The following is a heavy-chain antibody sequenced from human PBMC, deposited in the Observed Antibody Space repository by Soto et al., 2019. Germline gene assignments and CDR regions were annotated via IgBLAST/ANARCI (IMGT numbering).Heavy chain of an antibody. CDR2: IIPIFGTA. J-gene: IGHJ5*01. V-gene: IGHV1-69*01. CDR1: GGTFSSYA. Sequence: QVQLVQSGAEVKKPGYSVKVSCKASGGTFSSYAISWVRQAPGQGLEWMGGIIPIFGTANYAQKFQVRVTITADESTSTAYMELSSLRSEDTAVYYCARVERDSSGQYLFDPWGQGTLVTVSS. D-gene: IGHD3-22*01. CDR3: ARVERDSSGQYLFDP.